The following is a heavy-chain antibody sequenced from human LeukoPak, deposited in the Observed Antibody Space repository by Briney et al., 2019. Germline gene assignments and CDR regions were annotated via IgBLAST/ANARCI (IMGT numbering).Heavy chain of an antibody. CDR2: INPGGGST. Sequence: ASVKVSCKASGYSXTSYYIHWVRQAPGQGLEWMGIINPGGGSTSYAQKFQDRVTMTRDTSTSTVYMELNSLRSEDTAVYYCAKDLRWDHPGLDPWGQGTLVTVSS. V-gene: IGHV1-46*01. J-gene: IGHJ5*02. CDR1: GYSXTSYY. D-gene: IGHD4-23*01. CDR3: AKDLRWDHPGLDP.